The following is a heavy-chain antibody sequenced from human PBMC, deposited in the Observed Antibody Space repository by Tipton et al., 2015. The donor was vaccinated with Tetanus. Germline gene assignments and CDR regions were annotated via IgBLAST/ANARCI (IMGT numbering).Heavy chain of an antibody. CDR1: GGSINSGGYY. CDR2: IYYTGNT. V-gene: IGHV4-31*03. D-gene: IGHD3-3*01. CDR3: ARGRTMSGVVAPFDL. Sequence: TLSLTRTVSGGSINSGGYYWSWLRQHPGKGLEWIGYIYYTGNTYYNPSLKSRVTISVDTSNNQFTLRLISVTAADTAVYYCARGRTMSGVVAPFDLWGQGTQVTVSS. J-gene: IGHJ4*02.